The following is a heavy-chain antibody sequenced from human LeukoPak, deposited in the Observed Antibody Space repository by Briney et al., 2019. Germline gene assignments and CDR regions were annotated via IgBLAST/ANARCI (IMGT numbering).Heavy chain of an antibody. CDR1: GGSFTTYY. D-gene: IGHD2/OR15-2a*01. CDR2: IYHSGST. J-gene: IGHJ5*01. CDR3: TRAEYDTSWFAS. Sequence: SETLSLTCTVSGGSFTTYYWNWIRQPPGKRLEWIGYIYHSGSTKYNPSLKSRVTMSVDTSKRQFSLRLYSVTAADTAIYYCTRAEYDTSWFASWGQGTLVTVSS. V-gene: IGHV4-59*01.